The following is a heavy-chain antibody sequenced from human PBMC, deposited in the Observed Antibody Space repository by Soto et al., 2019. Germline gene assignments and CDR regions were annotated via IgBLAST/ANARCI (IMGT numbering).Heavy chain of an antibody. CDR1: GFSLTTRGVG. V-gene: IGHV2-5*02. CDR2: IYWDDDK. CDR3: AHIPNYYQYDWFDP. Sequence: QITLKESGPTLVKPTQTLTLTCTFSGFSLTTRGVGVGWIRQPPGKALECLALIYWDDDKRYSPSLQSRLSLTKETSKNQVFLTMTNVDPVDTATYYCAHIPNYYQYDWFDPWGQGTLVSVSS. D-gene: IGHD3-16*01. J-gene: IGHJ5*02.